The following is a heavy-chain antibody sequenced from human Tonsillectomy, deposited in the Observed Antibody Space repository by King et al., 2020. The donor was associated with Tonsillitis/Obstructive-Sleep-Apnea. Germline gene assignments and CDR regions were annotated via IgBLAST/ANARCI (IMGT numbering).Heavy chain of an antibody. CDR3: AGGELALDY. CDR1: GGSISSYY. CDR2: IHYGGST. D-gene: IGHD1-26*01. V-gene: IGHV4-59*01. Sequence: VQLQESGPGLVKPSETLSLTCTVSGGSISSYYWSWIRQPPGKGLEWVGYIHYGGSTNYNPSLLSRVTISVDTPKNQFSLKLNSVTAADTAVYYCAGGELALDYWGQGTLVTVSS. J-gene: IGHJ4*02.